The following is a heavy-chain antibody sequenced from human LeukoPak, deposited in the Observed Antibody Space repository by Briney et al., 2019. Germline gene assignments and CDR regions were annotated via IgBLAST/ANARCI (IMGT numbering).Heavy chain of an antibody. Sequence: GGSLRLSCVASGFTFSTYSMNWVRQAPGKGLEWVSSISSSSSYIYYADSVKGRFTISRDNAKNSLYLQMNSLRAEDTAVYYCARDVLEGTVGFDYWGQGTLVTASS. D-gene: IGHD2-15*01. CDR3: ARDVLEGTVGFDY. CDR2: ISSSSSYI. V-gene: IGHV3-21*01. J-gene: IGHJ4*02. CDR1: GFTFSTYS.